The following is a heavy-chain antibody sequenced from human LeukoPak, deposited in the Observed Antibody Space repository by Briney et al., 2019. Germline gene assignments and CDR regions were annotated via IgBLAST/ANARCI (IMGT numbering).Heavy chain of an antibody. D-gene: IGHD6-13*01. V-gene: IGHV4-34*01. CDR2: INHSGST. J-gene: IGHJ1*01. CDR1: IGSFSDPY. CDR3: ARGRAATA. Sequence: SETLSLTCAVYIGSFSDPYWNWIRHSPGKGLEWIGEINHSGSTNYNPSLKSRATISADTSKNQFSLKLSSVTAADTGVYYCARGRAATAWGQGTVVTVSS.